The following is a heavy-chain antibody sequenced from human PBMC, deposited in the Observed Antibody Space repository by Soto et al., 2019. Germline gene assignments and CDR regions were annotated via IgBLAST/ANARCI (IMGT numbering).Heavy chain of an antibody. D-gene: IGHD2-2*01. CDR3: ARCSLVVVPAPGFDP. CDR1: GGSFSGYY. Sequence: PSETLSLTCAVYGGSFSGYYWSWIRQPPGKGLEWIGEINHSGSTNYNPPLKSRVTISVDTSKNQFSLKLSSVTAADTAVYYCARCSLVVVPAPGFDPWGRGTLVTVSS. V-gene: IGHV4-34*01. CDR2: INHSGST. J-gene: IGHJ5*02.